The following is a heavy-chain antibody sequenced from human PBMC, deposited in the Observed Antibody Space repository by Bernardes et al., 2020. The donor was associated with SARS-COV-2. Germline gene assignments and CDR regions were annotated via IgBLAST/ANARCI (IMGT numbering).Heavy chain of an antibody. D-gene: IGHD2-15*01. V-gene: IGHV3-53*01. CDR1: GFSFNNNY. J-gene: IGHJ4*02. CDR2: IYSGGRT. CDR3: ARVVGLIDY. Sequence: GGSLRLSCAASGFSFNNNYMTWVRQAPGQGLEWVSAIYSGGRTYHADSVRGRFTISRDNSKNTVYLQMNSLRAEDTGVYYCARVVGLIDYWGQGTLVTVSS.